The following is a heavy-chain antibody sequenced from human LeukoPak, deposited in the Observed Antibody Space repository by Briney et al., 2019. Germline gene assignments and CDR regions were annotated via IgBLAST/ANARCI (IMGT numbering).Heavy chain of an antibody. D-gene: IGHD6-13*01. CDR3: ARYSSSWYYFDY. V-gene: IGHV4-34*01. Sequence: PSETLSLTCAVYGGSFSGYYWSWIRQPPGKGLEWIGEINHSGSTNYNPSLKNRVTISVDTSKNQFSLKLSSVTAADTAVYYCARYSSSWYYFDYWGQGTLVTVSS. J-gene: IGHJ4*02. CDR2: INHSGST. CDR1: GGSFSGYY.